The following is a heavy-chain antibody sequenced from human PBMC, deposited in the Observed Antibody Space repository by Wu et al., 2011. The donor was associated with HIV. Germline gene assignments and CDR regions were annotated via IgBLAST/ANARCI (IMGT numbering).Heavy chain of an antibody. CDR3: ARSGXAAATLHYMNV. CDR1: GDSLTKYA. Sequence: QVLLVQSGAEVKKPGSSVKVSCKTSGDSLTKYAFSWVRQAPGQGLEWMGGIIPNSGTTNYARKFQGRFTVTADTSTTTVHMELRSLRSEDTAVYFCARSGXAAATLHYMNVWGKGTNGHHLL. D-gene: IGHD2-15*01. CDR2: IIPNSGTT. V-gene: IGHV1-69*14. J-gene: IGHJ6*03.